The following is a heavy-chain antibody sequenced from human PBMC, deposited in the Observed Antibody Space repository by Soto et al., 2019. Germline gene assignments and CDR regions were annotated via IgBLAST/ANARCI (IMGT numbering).Heavy chain of an antibody. V-gene: IGHV1-69*12. J-gene: IGHJ4*02. D-gene: IGHD2-21*02. Sequence: QVQLVQSGAEVKQPGSSVKVSCKTSGGTFRRYAFSWVRQAPGQGLEWMGGVIPMLRTSDYAKKLQGRLAIFADEFSTTVYMDLRSLRSEDKAVYYCERSDYCGRYCYAFLDYWGQGKLVTVPS. CDR2: VIPMLRTS. CDR3: ERSDYCGRYCYAFLDY. CDR1: GGTFRRYA.